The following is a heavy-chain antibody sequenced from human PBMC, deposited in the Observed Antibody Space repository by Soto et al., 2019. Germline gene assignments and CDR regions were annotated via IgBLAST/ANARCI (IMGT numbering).Heavy chain of an antibody. CDR1: GGSFNRHT. D-gene: IGHD3-22*01. CDR3: ARGWGYDSTDYYCAY. CDR2: IIPIFGTA. J-gene: IGHJ4*02. Sequence: QVQLVQSGAEVRKPGSSVRVSCKASGGSFNRHTISWVRQAPGQGLEWMGGIIPIFGTANHAQKFQGRVTNNADESTSTVHMELTSLRSDDTAIYYCARGWGYDSTDYYCAYWGQGTMVIVSS. V-gene: IGHV1-69*01.